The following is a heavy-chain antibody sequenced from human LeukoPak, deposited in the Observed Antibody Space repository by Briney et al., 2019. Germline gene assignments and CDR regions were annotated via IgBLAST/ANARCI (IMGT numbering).Heavy chain of an antibody. CDR1: GGTFSSYA. Sequence: SVKVSCKASGGTFSSYAISWVRQAPGQGLEWMGGIIPIFGTANYAQKFQGRVTITADESTSTAYMELSSLRSEDTAVYYCARSSIAARPSLWYYYMDVWGKGTTVTVSS. D-gene: IGHD6-6*01. V-gene: IGHV1-69*13. CDR2: IIPIFGTA. J-gene: IGHJ6*03. CDR3: ARSSIAARPSLWYYYMDV.